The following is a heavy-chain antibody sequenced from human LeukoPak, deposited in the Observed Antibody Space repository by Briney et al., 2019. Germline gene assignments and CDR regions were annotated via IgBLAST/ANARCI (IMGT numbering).Heavy chain of an antibody. D-gene: IGHD5-18*01. CDR2: TRKKANSYTT. J-gene: IGHJ4*02. V-gene: IGHV3-72*01. CDR3: ARVMSVDTAVLDY. CDR1: GFTFSDHY. Sequence: PGGSLRLSCAASGFTFSDHYMDWVRQAPGKGLEWIGRTRKKANSYTTEYAASVKGRFTISRDDSKNSLYLQMNSLEAEDTAVYYCARVMSVDTAVLDYWGQGTLVTASS.